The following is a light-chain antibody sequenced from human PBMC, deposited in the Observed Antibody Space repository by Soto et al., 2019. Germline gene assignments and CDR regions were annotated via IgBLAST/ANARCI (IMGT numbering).Light chain of an antibody. V-gene: IGKV1-39*01. CDR1: QNIIFY. CDR2: AAS. J-gene: IGKJ2*01. Sequence: DIQMTQSPSSLSASVGDRVTITCRASQNIIFYLNWYQQKPGQAPRLLIYAASNLQSGGPSRFIGSRSGTEFTLTISSLQPEDVATYFCQQSYTTPVYTFGQGTKLEIK. CDR3: QQSYTTPVYT.